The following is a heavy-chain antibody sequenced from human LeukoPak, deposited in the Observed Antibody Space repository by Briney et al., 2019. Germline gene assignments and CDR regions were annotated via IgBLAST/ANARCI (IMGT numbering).Heavy chain of an antibody. CDR2: ISSSSSTI. J-gene: IGHJ4*02. CDR3: ARADDFFDY. CDR1: GFTFSSYS. Sequence: PGGSLRLSCAASGFTFSSYSMNWVRQAPGKGLEWVSYISSSSSTIYYADSVKGRFTISRDNAKNSLYLQMNSLRAEDTAVYYCARADDFFDYWGQGTLVTVSS. V-gene: IGHV3-48*01.